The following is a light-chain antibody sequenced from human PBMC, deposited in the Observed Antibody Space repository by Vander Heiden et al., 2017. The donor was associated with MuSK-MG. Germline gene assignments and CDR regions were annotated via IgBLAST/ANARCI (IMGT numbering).Light chain of an antibody. J-gene: IGLJ3*02. CDR3: CSYAGSSTFRV. CDR1: SSDVGSYNL. CDR2: EGS. Sequence: QSALNQPASVSVSPGQSITISCTGTSSDVGSYNLVSWYQQHPGKAPKLMIYEGSKRPSGVSNRFSGSKSGNTASLTISGLQAEDEADYYCCSYAGSSTFRVFGGGTKLTVL. V-gene: IGLV2-23*03.